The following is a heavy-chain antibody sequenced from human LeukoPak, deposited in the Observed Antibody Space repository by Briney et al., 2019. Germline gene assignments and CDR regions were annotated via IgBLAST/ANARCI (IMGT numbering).Heavy chain of an antibody. J-gene: IGHJ4*02. CDR2: IYYSGST. Sequence: SETLSLTCTVSGGSISSYYWSWIRQPPGKGLEWIGYIYYSGSTNYNPSLKSRVTISVDTSKNQFSLKLSSVTAADTAVYYCARPYGSGSTHFDYWGQGTLVTVSS. V-gene: IGHV4-59*01. D-gene: IGHD3-10*01. CDR1: GGSISSYY. CDR3: ARPYGSGSTHFDY.